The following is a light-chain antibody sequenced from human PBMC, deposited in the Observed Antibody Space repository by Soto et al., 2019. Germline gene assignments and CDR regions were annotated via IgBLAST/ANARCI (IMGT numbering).Light chain of an antibody. CDR2: DAS. CDR1: QSISSW. J-gene: IGKJ2*01. V-gene: IGKV1-5*01. CDR3: QQHNSYNT. Sequence: DIQMTQSPSTLSASVGDRVTITCRASQSISSWLAWYQQKPGKAPKLLIYDASSLESGVPSRFSGSGSGTEFTLTISSLQPDDFATYYCQQHNSYNTFGQGTKLEIK.